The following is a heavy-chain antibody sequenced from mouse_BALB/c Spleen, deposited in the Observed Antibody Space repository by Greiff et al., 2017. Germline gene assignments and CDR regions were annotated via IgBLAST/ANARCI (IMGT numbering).Heavy chain of an antibody. V-gene: IGHV5-4*02. CDR3: ARDRDGSSYYYAMDY. CDR2: ISDGGSYT. D-gene: IGHD1-1*01. J-gene: IGHJ4*01. CDR1: GFTFSDYY. Sequence: EVQRVESGGGLVKPGGSLKLSCAASGFTFSDYYMYWVRQTPEKRLEWVATISDGGSYTYYPDSVKGRFTISRDNAKNNLYLQMSSLKSEDTAMYYCARDRDGSSYYYAMDYWGQGTSVTVSS.